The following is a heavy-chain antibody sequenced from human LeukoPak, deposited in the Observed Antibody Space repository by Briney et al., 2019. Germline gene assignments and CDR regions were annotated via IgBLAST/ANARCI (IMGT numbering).Heavy chain of an antibody. J-gene: IGHJ6*02. D-gene: IGHD4-17*01. Sequence: GGSLRLSCAASGFTFSSYSMNWVRQAPGKGLEWVSSISSSSSYIYYADSVKGRFTISRDNAKNSLYLQMNSLRAEDTAVYYCARECTVTYLYYYYGMDVWGQGTTVTVSS. CDR2: ISSSSSYI. CDR3: ARECTVTYLYYYYGMDV. V-gene: IGHV3-21*01. CDR1: GFTFSSYS.